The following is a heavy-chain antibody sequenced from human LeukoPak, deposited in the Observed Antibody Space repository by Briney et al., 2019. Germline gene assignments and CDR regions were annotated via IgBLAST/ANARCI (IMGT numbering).Heavy chain of an antibody. V-gene: IGHV3-7*05. CDR3: AREGPINNGDLDY. Sequence: GGSLRLSCAASGFTFSSYWMTWVRQAPGRGLEWVANIQQSGGRTHYVDSVKGRFTISRDNAQNSLYLQMNSLRAEDTAVYYCAREGPINNGDLDYWGQGTLVTVSS. D-gene: IGHD1/OR15-1a*01. CDR2: IQQSGGRT. J-gene: IGHJ4*02. CDR1: GFTFSSYW.